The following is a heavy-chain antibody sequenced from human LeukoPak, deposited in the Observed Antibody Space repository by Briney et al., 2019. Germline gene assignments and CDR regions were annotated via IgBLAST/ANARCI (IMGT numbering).Heavy chain of an antibody. CDR3: ARPGAD. V-gene: IGHV3-23*01. Sequence: GGSLRLSCAASGFTFSSYAMSWVRQAPGKGLEWVSAITSSGGNTYYAVSVKGRFTISRDNYKNTLYLQMNSLRADDTAVYYCARPGADWGQGTLVTVSS. J-gene: IGHJ4*02. CDR1: GFTFSSYA. D-gene: IGHD1-14*01. CDR2: ITSSGGNT.